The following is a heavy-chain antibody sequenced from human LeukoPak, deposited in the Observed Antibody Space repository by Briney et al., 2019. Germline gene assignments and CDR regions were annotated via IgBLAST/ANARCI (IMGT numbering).Heavy chain of an antibody. Sequence: SETLSLTCTVSGGSISSGGYYWSWIRQPPGKGLEWIGYIYYSGSTNYNPSLKSRVTISVDTSKNQFSLKLSSVTAADTAVYYCATHSYGYGGLHDAFDIWGQGTMVTVSS. CDR3: ATHSYGYGGLHDAFDI. J-gene: IGHJ3*02. CDR2: IYYSGST. V-gene: IGHV4-61*08. D-gene: IGHD5-18*01. CDR1: GGSISSGGYY.